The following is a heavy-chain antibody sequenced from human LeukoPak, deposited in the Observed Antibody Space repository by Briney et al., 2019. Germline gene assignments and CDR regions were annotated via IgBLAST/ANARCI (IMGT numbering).Heavy chain of an antibody. V-gene: IGHV4-39*01. CDR1: GGSISSSSYY. D-gene: IGHD3-16*02. J-gene: IGHJ4*02. Sequence: SETLSLTCTVSGGSISSSSYYWGWIRQPPGKGLEWIGRTYYSGSTYYNPSLKSRVTISVDTSKNQFSLKLSSVTAADTAVYYCARAQNDYVWGSYRYEFYYFDYWGQGTLVTVSS. CDR3: ARAQNDYVWGSYRYEFYYFDY. CDR2: TYYSGST.